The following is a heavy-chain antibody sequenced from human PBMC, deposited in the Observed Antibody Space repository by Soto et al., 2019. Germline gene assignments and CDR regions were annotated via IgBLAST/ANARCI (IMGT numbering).Heavy chain of an antibody. CDR1: GGSFSGYY. Sequence: SETLSLTCAVYGGSFSGYYWSWIRQPPGKGLEWIGEINHSGSTNYNPSLKSRVTISVDTSKNQFSLKLSSVTAADTAVYYCARSGSGYDFSYYYGMDVWGQGTTVTVSS. CDR3: ARSGSGYDFSYYYGMDV. J-gene: IGHJ6*02. CDR2: INHSGST. D-gene: IGHD5-12*01. V-gene: IGHV4-34*01.